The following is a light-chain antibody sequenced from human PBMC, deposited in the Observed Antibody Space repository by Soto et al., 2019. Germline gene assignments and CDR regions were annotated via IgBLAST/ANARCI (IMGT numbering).Light chain of an antibody. CDR3: SSYSSTSTPWV. V-gene: IGLV2-14*01. CDR2: EVS. CDR1: SSDVGTYNF. Sequence: QSALTQPASVSGSPGQSITISCTGTSSDVGTYNFVPWYQQHPGKAPKLMIYEVSSRPSGVSNRFSGSKSGNTASLTISGLQAEDEADYYCSSYSSTSTPWVFGGGTKVTVL. J-gene: IGLJ3*02.